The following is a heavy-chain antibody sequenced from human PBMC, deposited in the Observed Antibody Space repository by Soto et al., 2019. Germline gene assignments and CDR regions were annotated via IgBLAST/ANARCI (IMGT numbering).Heavy chain of an antibody. CDR1: GGTFSSYA. CDR3: ARHVPAAGYYSGMDV. CDR2: IIPIFGTA. Sequence: QVELVQSGAEVKKPGSSVKVSCKASGGTFSSYAISWVRQAPGQGLEWMGGIIPIFGTANYAQKFQGRVPITADEYKSTAYMELSSLRSEDTAVYYCARHVPAAGYYSGMDVRGQGTTVTVSS. J-gene: IGHJ6*02. D-gene: IGHD2-2*01. V-gene: IGHV1-69*12.